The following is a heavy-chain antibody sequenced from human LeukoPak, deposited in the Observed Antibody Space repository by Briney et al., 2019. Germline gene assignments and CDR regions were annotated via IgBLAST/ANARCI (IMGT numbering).Heavy chain of an antibody. CDR3: VRDGNYDLDV. CDR2: ISSDGGHT. V-gene: IGHV3-74*03. D-gene: IGHD3-3*01. CDR1: GFTFRSYL. Sequence: GGSLRLSCAASGFTFRSYLMHWVRQVSGKGPVWVARISSDGGHTMYADSVKGRFTISRDNAKNTLDLQMNSLRVEDTAVYYCVRDGNYDLDVWGQGTTVTVSS. J-gene: IGHJ6*02.